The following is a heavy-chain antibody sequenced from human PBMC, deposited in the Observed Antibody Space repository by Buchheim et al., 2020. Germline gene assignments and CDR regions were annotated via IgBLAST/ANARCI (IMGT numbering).Heavy chain of an antibody. Sequence: QVQLVESGGGLVKPGGSLRLSCAASGFTFSDYYMSWIRQAPRKGLEWVSYISSSSSYTNYADSVKGRFTISRDNAKNSLYLQMNSLRAEDTAVYYCARVEEETYCSSTSCYRGSWFDPWGQGTL. CDR3: ARVEEETYCSSTSCYRGSWFDP. V-gene: IGHV3-11*06. CDR1: GFTFSDYY. CDR2: ISSSSSYT. J-gene: IGHJ5*02. D-gene: IGHD2-2*01.